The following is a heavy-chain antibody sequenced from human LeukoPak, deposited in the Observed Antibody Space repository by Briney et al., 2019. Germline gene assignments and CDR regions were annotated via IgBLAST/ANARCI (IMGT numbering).Heavy chain of an antibody. D-gene: IGHD6-19*01. J-gene: IGHJ4*02. Sequence: LGESLKISCKGSGYSFTSYWISWVRQMPGKGLEWMGRIDPSDSYTNYSPSFQGHVTISADRSISTASLQWSSLKASDTAMYYRARHDSGVSDFDYWGQGTPVTVSS. CDR1: GYSFTSYW. CDR3: ARHDSGVSDFDY. CDR2: IDPSDSYT. V-gene: IGHV5-10-1*01.